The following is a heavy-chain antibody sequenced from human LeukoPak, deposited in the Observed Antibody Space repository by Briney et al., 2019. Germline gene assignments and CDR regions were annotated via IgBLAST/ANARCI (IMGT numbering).Heavy chain of an antibody. CDR1: GGSISSYY. J-gene: IGHJ5*02. V-gene: IGHV4-59*01. Sequence: SETLSLTCTVSGGSISSYYWSWIRQPPGKGREWRGYIYYSGSTNYNPSLNSRVTISVDTSKNQFSLKLSSVTAADTAVYYCAGAHFIAAAGTGWFDPWGQGTLVTVSS. D-gene: IGHD6-13*01. CDR2: IYYSGST. CDR3: AGAHFIAAAGTGWFDP.